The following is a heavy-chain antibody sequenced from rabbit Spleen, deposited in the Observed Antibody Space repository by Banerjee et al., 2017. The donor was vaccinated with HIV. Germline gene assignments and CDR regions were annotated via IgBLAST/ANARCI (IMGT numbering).Heavy chain of an antibody. CDR2: IDPIFGST. D-gene: IGHD1-1*01. J-gene: IGHJ4*01. CDR1: GFSFSSSDY. CDR3: ARDPAYASVSAYNIPVL. Sequence: QSLEESGGGLVQPEGSLALTCKASGFSFSSSDYICWVRQAPGKGLEWIGYIDPIFGSTYYASWVNGRFTISSHNAQNTLYLQLNSLTAADTATYFCARDPAYASVSAYNIPVLWGPGTLVTVS. V-gene: IGHV1S7*01.